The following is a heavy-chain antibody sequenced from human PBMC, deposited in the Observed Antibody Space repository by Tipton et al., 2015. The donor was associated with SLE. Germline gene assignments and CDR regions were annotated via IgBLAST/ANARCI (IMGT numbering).Heavy chain of an antibody. CDR1: GGSISSSSYY. Sequence: TLSLTCTVSGGSISSSSYYWGWIRQPPGKGLEWIGSIYYSGSTYYNPSLKSRVTISVDTSKNQVSLKLSSVTAADQAVYYCARHGLHLGELSFDYWGQGTLVTVSS. CDR3: ARHGLHLGELSFDY. V-gene: IGHV4-39*07. J-gene: IGHJ4*02. CDR2: IYYSGST. D-gene: IGHD3-16*02.